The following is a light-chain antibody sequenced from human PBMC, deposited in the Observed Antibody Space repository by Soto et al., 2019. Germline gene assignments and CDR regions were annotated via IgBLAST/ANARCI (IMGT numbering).Light chain of an antibody. CDR1: QSISTY. Sequence: DIQMTQSPSSLSASVGDRVTITCRASQSISTYLNWYQQKPGKAPKLLIFGASSVQGGVPSRFSGSGSGTDFTLTISSLQPEDFATYYCQQSYSTPLTFGGGTKVDIK. CDR2: GAS. J-gene: IGKJ4*01. CDR3: QQSYSTPLT. V-gene: IGKV1-39*01.